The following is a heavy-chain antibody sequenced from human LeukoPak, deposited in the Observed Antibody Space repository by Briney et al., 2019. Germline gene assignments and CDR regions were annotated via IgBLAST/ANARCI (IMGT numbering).Heavy chain of an antibody. V-gene: IGHV5-51*01. CDR1: GYSFATYW. D-gene: IGHD6-19*01. CDR3: ARSSVAAEY. CDR2: IYPGDSET. J-gene: IGHJ4*02. Sequence: GESLKISCKGSGYSFATYWIVWVRQMLGKGLEWMGIIYPGDSETRYSPSFQGQVAISADKSISTAYLQWSSLKASDTAMYYCARSSVAAEYWGQGTLVTVSS.